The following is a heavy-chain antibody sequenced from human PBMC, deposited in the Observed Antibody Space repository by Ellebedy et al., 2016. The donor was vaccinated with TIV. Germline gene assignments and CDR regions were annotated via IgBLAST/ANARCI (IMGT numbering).Heavy chain of an antibody. D-gene: IGHD4-17*01. CDR1: GVTFSSKT. CDR2: IIPVLGVA. CDR3: ARGLRGSTTVTNKFNYYMDV. J-gene: IGHJ6*03. V-gene: IGHV1-69*10. Sequence: SVKVSCKASGVTFSSKTITWVRQAPGQGLEWMGGIIPVLGVANYAQKFQGRATITADKSTSTAYMELSSLRSEDTAVYYCARGLRGSTTVTNKFNYYMDVWGEGTTVTVSS.